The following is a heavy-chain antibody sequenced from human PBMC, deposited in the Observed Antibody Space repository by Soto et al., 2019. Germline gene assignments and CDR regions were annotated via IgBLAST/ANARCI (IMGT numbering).Heavy chain of an antibody. D-gene: IGHD6-6*01. CDR1: GGSISSYY. V-gene: IGHV4-59*01. CDR2: IYYSGST. Sequence: SETLSLTCTVSGGSISSYYWSWIRQPPGKGLEWIGYIYYSGSTNYNPSLKSRVTISVDTSKNQFSLKLSSVTAADTAVYYCVTFNQIAARPPNYYYYYGMDVWGQGTTVTVSS. CDR3: VTFNQIAARPPNYYYYYGMDV. J-gene: IGHJ6*02.